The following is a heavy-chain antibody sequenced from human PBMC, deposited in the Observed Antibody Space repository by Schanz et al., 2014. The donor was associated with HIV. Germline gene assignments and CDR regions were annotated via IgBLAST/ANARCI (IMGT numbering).Heavy chain of an antibody. D-gene: IGHD4-17*01. CDR1: GFTFTSYA. CDR2: ISSTSSTI. Sequence: EVQLLESGGGLVQPGGSLRLSCAASGFTFTSYAMSWVRQAPGKGLEWVSYISSTSSTISYRDSVKGRFTISRDNAKNSLYLQMTSLRVEDTAVYYCATTWRAMYGELDYWGQGTLVTVSS. J-gene: IGHJ4*02. V-gene: IGHV3-48*04. CDR3: ATTWRAMYGELDY.